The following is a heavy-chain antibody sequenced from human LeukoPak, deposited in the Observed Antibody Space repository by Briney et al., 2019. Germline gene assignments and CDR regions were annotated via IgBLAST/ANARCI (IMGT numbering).Heavy chain of an antibody. CDR1: GYSSTSYW. CDR2: IYPGDSDT. Sequence: GESLKISCKGSGYSSTSYWIGWVRQMPGKGLEWIGIIYPGDSDTRYSPSFQGQVTISADKSISTAYLQWSSLKASDTAMYYCARRVAYCGGDCYSFDYWGQGTLVTVSS. V-gene: IGHV5-51*01. D-gene: IGHD2-21*02. J-gene: IGHJ4*02. CDR3: ARRVAYCGGDCYSFDY.